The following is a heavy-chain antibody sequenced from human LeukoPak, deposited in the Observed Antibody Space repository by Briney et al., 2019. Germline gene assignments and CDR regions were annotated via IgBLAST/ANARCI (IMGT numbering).Heavy chain of an antibody. V-gene: IGHV1-8*01. D-gene: IGHD6-13*01. CDR2: MNPNSGNT. J-gene: IGHJ3*02. CDR1: GYTFTSYD. Sequence: ASVKVSCKASGYTFTSYDINWVRQATGQGLEWMGWMNPNSGNTGYAQKLQGRVTMTTDTSTSTAYMELRSLRSDDTAVYYCARVQAATDAFDIWGQGTMVTVSS. CDR3: ARVQAATDAFDI.